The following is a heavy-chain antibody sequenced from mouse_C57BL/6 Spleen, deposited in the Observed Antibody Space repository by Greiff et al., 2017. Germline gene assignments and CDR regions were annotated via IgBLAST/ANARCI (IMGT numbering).Heavy chain of an antibody. J-gene: IGHJ2*01. CDR1: GYTFTTYP. D-gene: IGHD2-4*01. V-gene: IGHV1-47*01. CDR2: FHPYNDDT. CDR3: ARGHDYDEWGYYFDY. Sequence: QVQLKESGAELVKPGASVKMSCKASGYTFTTYPIEWMKQNHGKSLEWIGNFHPYNDDTKYNEKFKGKATLTVEKSSSTVYLELSRLTSDDSAVYYCARGHDYDEWGYYFDYWGQGTTLTGSS.